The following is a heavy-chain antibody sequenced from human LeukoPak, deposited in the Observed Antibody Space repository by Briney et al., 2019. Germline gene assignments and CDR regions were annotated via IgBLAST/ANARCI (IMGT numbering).Heavy chain of an antibody. CDR3: ARSSSGPPAGCDY. D-gene: IGHD2-2*01. V-gene: IGHV1-69*05. CDR1: GGTFPNYA. J-gene: IGHJ4*02. CDR2: IVPLVGAV. Sequence: ASVKVSCKASGGTFPNYAIGWVGQAPGQGLEWMGGIVPLVGAVNYAQKLQGRVTMTTDTSTSTAYMELRSLRSEDTAVYYCARSSSGPPAGCDYWGQGTLVTVSS.